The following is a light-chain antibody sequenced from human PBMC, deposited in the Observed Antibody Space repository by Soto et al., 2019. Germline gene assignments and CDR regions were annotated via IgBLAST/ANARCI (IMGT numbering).Light chain of an antibody. V-gene: IGKV1-5*03. J-gene: IGKJ1*01. CDR2: KAS. CDR1: QSISSN. Sequence: DIQMTQSPSTLSASVGDRVTITCRASQSISSNLAWYQQGPGKAPKLLIYKASSLESGVPSRFSGSGSGTEFTLTISSLQPDDFATYYCQQYNSYWTFGQGTKVEIK. CDR3: QQYNSYWT.